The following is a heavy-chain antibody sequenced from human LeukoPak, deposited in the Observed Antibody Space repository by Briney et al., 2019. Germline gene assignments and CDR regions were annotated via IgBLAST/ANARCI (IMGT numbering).Heavy chain of an antibody. Sequence: GESLKISCKGSGYSFTSYWIAWVRQMPGKGLEWMGIIYPGDSDTRYSPSFQGQVTISADKSISTAYLQWSSLKASDTAMYYCARQNYYGSGSYHTQFDYWGQGTLVTVSS. J-gene: IGHJ4*02. CDR1: GYSFTSYW. CDR2: IYPGDSDT. D-gene: IGHD3-10*01. CDR3: ARQNYYGSGSYHTQFDY. V-gene: IGHV5-51*01.